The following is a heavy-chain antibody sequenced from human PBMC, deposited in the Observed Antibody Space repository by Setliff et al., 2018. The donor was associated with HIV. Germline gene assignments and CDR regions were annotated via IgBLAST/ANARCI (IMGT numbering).Heavy chain of an antibody. V-gene: IGHV1-69*13. J-gene: IGHJ5*02. CDR2: IIPIFGPT. CDR3: VGLGYSFSYRWWFDP. CDR1: GGTFSSYA. D-gene: IGHD5-18*01. Sequence: AASVKVSCKGSGGTFSSYATSWVRQAPGQGLEWMGGIIPIFGPTNYAQKFQGRLTITADESTSTAYMELSGLRSEDTAVYYCVGLGYSFSYRWWFDPWGQGTLVTVSS.